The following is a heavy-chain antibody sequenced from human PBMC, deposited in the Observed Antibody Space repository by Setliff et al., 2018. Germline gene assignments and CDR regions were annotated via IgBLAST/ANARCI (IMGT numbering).Heavy chain of an antibody. CDR3: ARDLSTTVMTRSWYYFDY. CDR2: ISPYNSNT. J-gene: IGHJ4*02. D-gene: IGHD4-17*01. Sequence: GASVKVSCKASGYTFATYGISWVRQAPGQGLEWMGWISPYNSNTNYAQNFQGRVTMTTDTSTSTAYMELRGLRSDDTAMYYCARDLSTTVMTRSWYYFDYWGQGTLVTVSS. CDR1: GYTFATYG. V-gene: IGHV1-18*01.